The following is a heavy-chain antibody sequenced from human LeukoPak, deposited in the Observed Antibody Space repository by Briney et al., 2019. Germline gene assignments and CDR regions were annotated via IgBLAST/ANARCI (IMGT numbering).Heavy chain of an antibody. Sequence: TSETLSLTCVVYGGSFSGYYWSWIRQPPGKGLEWIGEINHSGSTNYNPSLKSRVTISVDTSKNQFSLKLSSVTAADTAVYYCARVGRIAVAGIDYWGQGTLVTVSS. CDR2: INHSGST. CDR3: ARVGRIAVAGIDY. CDR1: GGSFSGYY. D-gene: IGHD6-19*01. J-gene: IGHJ4*02. V-gene: IGHV4-34*01.